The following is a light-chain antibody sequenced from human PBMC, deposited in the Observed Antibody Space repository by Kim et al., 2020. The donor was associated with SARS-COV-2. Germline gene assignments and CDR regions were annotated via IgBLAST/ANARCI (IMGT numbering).Light chain of an antibody. CDR1: SLRSYY. CDR3: NSRDSSGNHSV. Sequence: ALGQIIRITCQGDSLRSYYASWYQHKPGQATVLVIYGKNNRPSGIPDRFSGSSSGNTASLTITGAQAEDEADYYCNSRDSSGNHSVFGGGTKLTVL. V-gene: IGLV3-19*01. CDR2: GKN. J-gene: IGLJ3*02.